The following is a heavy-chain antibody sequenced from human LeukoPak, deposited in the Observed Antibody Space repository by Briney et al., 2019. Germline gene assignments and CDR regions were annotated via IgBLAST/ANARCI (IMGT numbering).Heavy chain of an antibody. Sequence: GGSLRLSCAASGFTVSSSYMSWVRQAPGKGLEWVSVIYSGGSTYYGDSVKGRFTISRDNSKNTLYLQMNGLRVEDTAVYYCARRYSTSWTLDPWGQGTLVTVSS. J-gene: IGHJ5*02. D-gene: IGHD2-2*01. V-gene: IGHV3-66*01. CDR1: GFTVSSSY. CDR2: IYSGGST. CDR3: ARRYSTSWTLDP.